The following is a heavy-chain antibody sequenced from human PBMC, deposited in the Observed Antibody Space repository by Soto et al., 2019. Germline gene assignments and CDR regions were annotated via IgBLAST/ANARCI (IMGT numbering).Heavy chain of an antibody. V-gene: IGHV1-58*01. CDR3: ATDKGDSYGYGNY. CDR2: SVVGSGNT. J-gene: IGHJ4*02. D-gene: IGHD5-18*01. Sequence: SXKASFQASGFTXTNSSVRWVRQARGQRLEWIGWSVVGSGNTNYAQKFQERVTITRDMSKTTAYMELSSLKSVDTAVYYCATDKGDSYGYGNYWGQGTLGTVSS. CDR1: GFTXTNSS.